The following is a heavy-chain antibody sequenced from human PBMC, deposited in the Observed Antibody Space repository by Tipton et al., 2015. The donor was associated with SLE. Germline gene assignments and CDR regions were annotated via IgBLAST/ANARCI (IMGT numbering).Heavy chain of an antibody. CDR3: ARGGDYDFWSGTPMDV. D-gene: IGHD3-3*01. Sequence: TLSLTCTVSGGSISSGSYYWSWIRQPAGKGPEWIGRIYTSGSTNYNPSLKSRVTISVDTSKNQFSLKLSSVTAADTAVYYCARGGDYDFWSGTPMDVWGKGTTVTVSS. CDR2: IYTSGST. V-gene: IGHV4-61*02. CDR1: GGSISSGSYY. J-gene: IGHJ6*03.